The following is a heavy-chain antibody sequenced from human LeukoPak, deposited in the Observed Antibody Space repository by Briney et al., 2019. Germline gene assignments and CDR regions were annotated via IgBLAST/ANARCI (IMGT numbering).Heavy chain of an antibody. J-gene: IGHJ1*01. CDR1: GFTFSDYW. CDR2: IRSDGTSI. D-gene: IGHD2/OR15-2a*01. CDR3: AFLPSEH. V-gene: IGHV3-74*03. Sequence: PGGSLRLSCAASGFTFSDYWMDWVRQAPGKGMVWVSRIRSDGTSIMYADSVRGRFTISRDKAKNTLYLQMNSLRAEDTAVYYCAFLPSEHWGQGTLVTVSS.